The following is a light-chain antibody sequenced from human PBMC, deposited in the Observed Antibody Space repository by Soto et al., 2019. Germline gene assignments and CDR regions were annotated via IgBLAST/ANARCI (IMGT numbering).Light chain of an antibody. CDR2: GAS. CDR1: QSVSNNY. V-gene: IGKV3-20*01. J-gene: IGKJ1*01. CDR3: QQYNNWPQT. Sequence: EIVLTQSPGTLSLSPGERATLSCRASQSVSNNYLAWYQQKPGQAPRLLISGASNRATGIPDRFSGSGSGTEFTLTISSLQSEDFAEYHCQQYNNWPQTFGQGTKVDIK.